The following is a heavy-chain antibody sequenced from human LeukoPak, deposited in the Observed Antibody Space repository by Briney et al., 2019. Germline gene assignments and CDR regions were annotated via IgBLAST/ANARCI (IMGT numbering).Heavy chain of an antibody. D-gene: IGHD3-22*01. CDR2: IYYSGST. Sequence: SETLSLTCTVSGGSISSYYWSWIRQPPGKGLEWIGYIYYSGSTNYNPSLKSRVTISVDTFKNQFSLKLSSVTAADTAVYYCASQDRMTSGYPQSNYWYFDLWGRGTLVTVSS. J-gene: IGHJ2*01. CDR1: GGSISSYY. CDR3: ASQDRMTSGYPQSNYWYFDL. V-gene: IGHV4-59*01.